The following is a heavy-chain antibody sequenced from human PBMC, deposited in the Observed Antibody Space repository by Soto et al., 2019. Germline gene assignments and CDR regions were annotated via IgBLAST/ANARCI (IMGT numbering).Heavy chain of an antibody. CDR2: IIPMFGTA. D-gene: IGHD2-2*01. CDR1: GGTFSTYT. Sequence: QVQLVQSGAEVKKPGSSVKVSCKASGGTFSTYTINWVRQAPGQGLEWMGGIIPMFGTANYAQKFQGRVTITADESTSTAYMELSSLRSEDTAVYYCARRYCISTSCHYYVMDVWGQGTTVSVSS. J-gene: IGHJ6*02. V-gene: IGHV1-69*12. CDR3: ARRYCISTSCHYYVMDV.